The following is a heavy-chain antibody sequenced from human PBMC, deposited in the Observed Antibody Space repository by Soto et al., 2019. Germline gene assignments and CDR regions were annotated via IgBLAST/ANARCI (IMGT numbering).Heavy chain of an antibody. Sequence: WETLSLTCTVSGDSVSKYYWNWIRQPAGKGLEWIGRIHSTRSPNYNPSLKSRVTMSVDTSKNQFSLKLNLNSVTPEDTAVYFCAKGDNLGPKTGYAFDPWGQGIMVTVSS. V-gene: IGHV4-4*07. CDR3: AKGDNLGPKTGYAFDP. D-gene: IGHD5-12*01. J-gene: IGHJ5*02. CDR2: IHSTRSP. CDR1: GDSVSKYY.